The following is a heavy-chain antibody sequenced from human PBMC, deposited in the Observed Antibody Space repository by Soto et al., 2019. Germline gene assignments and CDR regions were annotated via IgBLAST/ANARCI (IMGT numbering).Heavy chain of an antibody. D-gene: IGHD3-9*01. V-gene: IGHV4-34*01. CDR2: INHSGST. Sequence: SETLCLTCAVYGGFFSGDYWSWIRQPPGKRLEWIGEINHSGSTNYNPSLKSRVTISVDTSKNQFSLKLSSVTAADTAVYYCARGIPRYSDWLSIKPASYAFDIWGQGTMVT. CDR1: GGFFSGDY. CDR3: ARGIPRYSDWLSIKPASYAFDI. J-gene: IGHJ3*02.